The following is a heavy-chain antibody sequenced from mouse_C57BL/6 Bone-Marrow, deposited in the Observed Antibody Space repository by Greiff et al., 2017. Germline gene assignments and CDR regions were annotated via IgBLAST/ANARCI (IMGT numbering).Heavy chain of an antibody. CDR1: GFNIKDYY. V-gene: IGHV14-2*01. J-gene: IGHJ2*01. D-gene: IGHD1-1*01. CDR3: TRSLIYYGNNY. Sequence: EVKLIESGAELVKPGASVKLSCTASGFNIKDYYIHWVKQRTEQGLEWIGRIDPEDGETKYAPKFQDKATITADTSSNTAYLQLSSLTSEDTAVYYCTRSLIYYGNNYWGQGTTLTVSS. CDR2: IDPEDGET.